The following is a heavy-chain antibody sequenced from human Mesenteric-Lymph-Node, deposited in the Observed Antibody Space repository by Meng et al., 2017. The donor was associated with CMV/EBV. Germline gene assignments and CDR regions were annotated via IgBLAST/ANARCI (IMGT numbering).Heavy chain of an antibody. CDR2: LSYDGNTK. D-gene: IGHD1-26*01. CDR3: ARDIQWGLGPVDS. V-gene: IGHV3-30-3*01. CDR1: GFSLSRSA. J-gene: IGHJ4*02. Sequence: GESLKISCAASGFSLSRSAVHWVRQAPGKGLEWAAVLSYDGNTKSYAASVRGRFTVSRDKSKNTVYLQMKSLTSDDTAVYYCARDIQWGLGPVDSWGQGTLVTVSS.